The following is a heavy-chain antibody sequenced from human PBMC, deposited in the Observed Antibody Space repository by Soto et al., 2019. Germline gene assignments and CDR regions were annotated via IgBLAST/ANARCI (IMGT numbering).Heavy chain of an antibody. J-gene: IGHJ5*02. CDR3: ARDNHSGSYYFILDP. D-gene: IGHD3-10*01. V-gene: IGHV3-21*01. Sequence: PGGSLRLSCAASGFTFSSYSMNWVRQAPGKGLEWVSSISSSSSYIYYADSVKGRFTISRDNAKNSLYLQMNSLRAEDTAVYYCARDNHSGSYYFILDPWGQGTLVTVSS. CDR1: GFTFSSYS. CDR2: ISSSSSYI.